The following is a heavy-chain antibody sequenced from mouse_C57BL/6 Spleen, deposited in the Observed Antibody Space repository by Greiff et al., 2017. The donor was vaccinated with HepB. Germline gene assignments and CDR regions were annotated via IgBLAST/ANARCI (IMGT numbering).Heavy chain of an antibody. J-gene: IGHJ2*01. Sequence: EVMLVESGGGLVKPGGSLKLSCAASGFTFSDYGMHWVRQAPEKGLEWVAYISSGSSTIYYADTVKGRFTISRDNAKNTLFLQMTSLRSEDTAMYYCASEDDGYLYYFDYWGQGTTLTVSS. CDR2: ISSGSSTI. CDR3: ASEDDGYLYYFDY. V-gene: IGHV5-17*01. D-gene: IGHD2-3*01. CDR1: GFTFSDYG.